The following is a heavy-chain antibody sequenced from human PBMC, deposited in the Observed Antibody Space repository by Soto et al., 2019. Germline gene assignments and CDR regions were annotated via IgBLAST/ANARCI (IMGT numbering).Heavy chain of an antibody. D-gene: IGHD3-10*01. CDR1: GHSINSDYY. CDR2: IYPGGGT. J-gene: IGHJ4*02. Sequence: SETLSLTCTVAGHSINSDYYWGWIRQPPGKGLEWIGSIYPGGGTYYNPSLKSRVTISIDTSKNQFSLRLASVTAADTAMYYCARKGYYPSGRINLFDSWGQGTLVTVSS. V-gene: IGHV4-38-2*02. CDR3: ARKGYYPSGRINLFDS.